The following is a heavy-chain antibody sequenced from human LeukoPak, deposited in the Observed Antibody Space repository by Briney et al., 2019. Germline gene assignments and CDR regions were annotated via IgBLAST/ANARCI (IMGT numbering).Heavy chain of an antibody. V-gene: IGHV3-21*01. D-gene: IGHD5-24*01. CDR1: GFXFNNYN. CDR3: ARADMATISFDY. J-gene: IGHJ4*02. CDR2: ISSSSSYI. Sequence: PGGSLRLSCVASGFXFNNYNMNWVRQAPGTGLEWVSAISSSSSYIYYADTVKGRWTISRDNAKNSLYLQMNSLRAEDTAVYYCARADMATISFDYWGQGTLVTVSS.